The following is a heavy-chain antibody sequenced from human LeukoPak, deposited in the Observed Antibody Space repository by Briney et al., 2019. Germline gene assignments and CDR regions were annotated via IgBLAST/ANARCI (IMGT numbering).Heavy chain of an antibody. CDR3: ARGVVALFDY. CDR1: GFTFSSYG. D-gene: IGHD3-22*01. J-gene: IGHJ4*02. Sequence: PGRSLRLSCAASGFTFSSYGMHWFRQAPGKGLEWVAVIWYDGSNKYYADSVKGRFTISRDNSKNTLYLQMNSLRAEDTAVYYCARGVVALFDYWGQGTLVTVSS. CDR2: IWYDGSNK. V-gene: IGHV3-33*01.